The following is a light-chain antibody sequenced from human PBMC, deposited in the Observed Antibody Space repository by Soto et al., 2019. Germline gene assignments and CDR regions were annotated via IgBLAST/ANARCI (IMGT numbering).Light chain of an antibody. Sequence: QSALTQPASVSGSPGQSLTISCIGTSGDVGGYNYVSWYQHHPGNAPKLIIYEVSNRPSGVSNRFSGSKSANTASLTISGLQADDEADYYCSSYTSSSTYVFXIGTKLTVL. CDR1: SGDVGGYNY. CDR2: EVS. CDR3: SSYTSSSTYV. J-gene: IGLJ1*01. V-gene: IGLV2-14*01.